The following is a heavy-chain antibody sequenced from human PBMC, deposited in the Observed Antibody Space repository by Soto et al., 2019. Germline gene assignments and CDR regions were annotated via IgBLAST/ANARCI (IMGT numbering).Heavy chain of an antibody. CDR1: GLTVHIFT. V-gene: IGHV3-21*03. CDR2: ISSNSAYI. D-gene: IGHD6-13*01. J-gene: IGHJ5*02. Sequence: PGGSMKIARAASGLTVHIFTMNWVRQAPGKGLEWVSTISSNSAYIYYTDALRGRFTISRDNAKNSLHLQMNSLRAEDTAVYYCTRDASRDSSARGWFDPWGPGTLVTVSS. CDR3: TRDASRDSSARGWFDP.